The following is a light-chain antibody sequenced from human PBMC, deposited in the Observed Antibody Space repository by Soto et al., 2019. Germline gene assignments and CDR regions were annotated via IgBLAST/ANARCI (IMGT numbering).Light chain of an antibody. CDR3: FSYTSSGTYV. J-gene: IGLJ1*01. Sequence: SALTEPACVSVSPGQSITVSCNGTSSDVGNYKYVSWYQQHPGKAPKLMIYEVSNRPSGVSNRFSGSKSGNTASLTISGLQAEDETDYYCFSYTSSGTYVFGTGTKVTVL. V-gene: IGLV2-14*01. CDR1: SSDVGNYKY. CDR2: EVS.